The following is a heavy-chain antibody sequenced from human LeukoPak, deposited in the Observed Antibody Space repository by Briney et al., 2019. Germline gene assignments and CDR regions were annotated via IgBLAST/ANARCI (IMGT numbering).Heavy chain of an antibody. CDR1: GFTFSSYD. D-gene: IGHD5-12*01. Sequence: PGGSLRLSCAASGFTFSSYDMNWVRQAPGKGLEWVAFIRYDGSRKYYADSVKGRFTISRDNSKNTVFLQMNSLRAEDTAVYYCARGYSGRLFDPWGQGTLVTVSS. V-gene: IGHV3-30*02. J-gene: IGHJ5*02. CDR2: IRYDGSRK. CDR3: ARGYSGRLFDP.